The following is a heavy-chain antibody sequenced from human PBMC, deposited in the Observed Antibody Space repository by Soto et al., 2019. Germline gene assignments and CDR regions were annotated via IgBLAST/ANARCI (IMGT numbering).Heavy chain of an antibody. Sequence: QAQLAQSGAELKKPGASIIVSCKASGYSFSTNGVSWVRQAPGQGLEWMGWISANTGHTQYARKFQGRVTLTADTPTRTAYMELRSLRSDDTAIYFCARDQGDFTFDPWGQGTLLTVSS. CDR2: ISANTGHT. J-gene: IGHJ5*02. CDR3: ARDQGDFTFDP. CDR1: GYSFSTNG. D-gene: IGHD3-3*01. V-gene: IGHV1-18*04.